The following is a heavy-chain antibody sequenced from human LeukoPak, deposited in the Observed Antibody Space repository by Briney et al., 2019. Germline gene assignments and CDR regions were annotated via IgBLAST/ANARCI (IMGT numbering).Heavy chain of an antibody. D-gene: IGHD6-19*01. J-gene: IGHJ4*02. CDR3: AKDRMEGSGWYYFDY. Sequence: PGGSLRLSCAASGFTFDDYTMHWVRQAPGKGLEWVSLISWDGGSTYYADSVKGRFSISRDNSKNSLYLQMNSLRTEDTALYYCAKDRMEGSGWYYFDYWGQGTLVTVSS. CDR1: GFTFDDYT. V-gene: IGHV3-43*01. CDR2: ISWDGGST.